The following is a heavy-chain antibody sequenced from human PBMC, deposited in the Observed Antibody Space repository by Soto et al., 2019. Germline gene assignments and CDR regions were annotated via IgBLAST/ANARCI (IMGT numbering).Heavy chain of an antibody. D-gene: IGHD3-3*01. V-gene: IGHV3-7*04. CDR3: AREYYDFWSGYYLPYGTGV. J-gene: IGHJ6*02. Sequence: GGSLRLSCAASGFTFSSYWMSWVRQAPGKGLEWVANIKQDGSEKYYVDSVKGRFTISRDNAKNSLYLQMNSLRAEDTAVYYCAREYYDFWSGYYLPYGTGVWGQGTTVTVSS. CDR1: GFTFSSYW. CDR2: IKQDGSEK.